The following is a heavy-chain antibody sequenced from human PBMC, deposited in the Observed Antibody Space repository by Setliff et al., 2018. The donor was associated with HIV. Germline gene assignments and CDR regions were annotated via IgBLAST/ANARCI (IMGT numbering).Heavy chain of an antibody. Sequence: SVKVSCKASGGTFSSYSINWVRQAPGQGLEWMGGIIPIYGTPIYAQKFQGRVTITADESTSTAYMELSSLRSGETAVYYCARGDYGSGSYYPYYFYYGMDVWGQGTTVTVSS. J-gene: IGHJ6*02. CDR1: GGTFSSYS. CDR3: ARGDYGSGSYYPYYFYYGMDV. V-gene: IGHV1-69*13. CDR2: IIPIYGTP. D-gene: IGHD3-10*01.